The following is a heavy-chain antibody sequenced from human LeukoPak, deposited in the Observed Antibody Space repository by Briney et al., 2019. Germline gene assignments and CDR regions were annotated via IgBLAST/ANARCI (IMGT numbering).Heavy chain of an antibody. Sequence: SVKVSCKASGGTFSSYTISWVRQAPGQGLEWMGRIIPIFGTANYAQKFQGRVTITTDESTSTAYMELSSLRSEDTAVYYCASDPLVATGYFDYWGQGTLVTVSS. D-gene: IGHD5-12*01. V-gene: IGHV1-69*05. CDR1: GGTFSSYT. CDR2: IIPIFGTA. CDR3: ASDPLVATGYFDY. J-gene: IGHJ4*02.